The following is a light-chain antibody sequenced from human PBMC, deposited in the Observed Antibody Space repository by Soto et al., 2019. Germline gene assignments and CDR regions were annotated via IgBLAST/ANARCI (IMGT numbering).Light chain of an antibody. CDR3: QQYDNLPLT. CDR1: QSVSLS. CDR2: DAS. J-gene: IGKJ4*01. Sequence: TQSPATLSLSPGGRATLSCRASQSVSLSLAWYQQKPGKAPKLLIYDASNLETGVPSRFSGSGSGTDFTFTISSLQPEDIATYYCQQYDNLPLTFGGGTKVDIK. V-gene: IGKV1-33*01.